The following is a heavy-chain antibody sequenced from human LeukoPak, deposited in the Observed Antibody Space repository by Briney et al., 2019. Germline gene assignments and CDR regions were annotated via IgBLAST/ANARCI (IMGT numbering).Heavy chain of an antibody. CDR1: GFTVSSNY. J-gene: IGHJ6*02. V-gene: IGHV3-66*01. Sequence: PGGSLRLSCAASGFTVSSNYMSWVRQAPGKGLEWVSVIYSGGSTYYADSVKGRFTISRDNSKNTLYLQMNSLRAEDTAVYYCARDGMVRGYYYGMDVWGQGTTVTVSS. D-gene: IGHD3-10*01. CDR2: IYSGGST. CDR3: ARDGMVRGYYYGMDV.